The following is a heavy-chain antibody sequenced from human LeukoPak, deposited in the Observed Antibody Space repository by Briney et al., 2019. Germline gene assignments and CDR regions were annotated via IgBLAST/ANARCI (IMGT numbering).Heavy chain of an antibody. Sequence: PSETLSLTCAVYGGSFSDYYWSWIRQPPGKGLEWIGEINHSGSTNYNPSLKSRVTISSDTSKNQFSLELNSVTAADTAVYYCARLKATVSIHAYFDYWGQGTLVTVSS. CDR3: ARLKATVSIHAYFDY. CDR2: INHSGST. D-gene: IGHD4-17*01. CDR1: GGSFSDYY. J-gene: IGHJ4*02. V-gene: IGHV4-34*01.